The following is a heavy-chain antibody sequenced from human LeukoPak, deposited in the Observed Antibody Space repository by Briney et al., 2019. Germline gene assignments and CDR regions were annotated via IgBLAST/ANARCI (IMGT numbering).Heavy chain of an antibody. CDR3: ARESSGRYYIDY. D-gene: IGHD6-19*01. CDR1: GYTFIDYY. CDR2: INPKSGGT. Sequence: ASVKVSCKASGYTFIDYYMQWVRQAPGQGLEWMGRINPKSGGTNYAQKFQGRVTMPRDTSISTAYMELSRLTSDDTAVYYCARESSGRYYIDYWGQGTLVTVSS. V-gene: IGHV1-2*06. J-gene: IGHJ4*02.